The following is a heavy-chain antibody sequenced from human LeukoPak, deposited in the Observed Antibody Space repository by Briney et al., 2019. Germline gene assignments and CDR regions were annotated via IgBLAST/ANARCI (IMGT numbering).Heavy chain of an antibody. J-gene: IGHJ3*02. Sequence: GGSLRLSCVASGFTFDDYAMHWVRQAPGKGLEWVSGISWNGGSIGYADSVKGRFTISRDNAKNSLYLQMNSLRAEDTAVYYCARERLRDYYDSSGYPQIWGQGTMVTVSS. D-gene: IGHD3-22*01. CDR1: GFTFDDYA. CDR3: ARERLRDYYDSSGYPQI. CDR2: ISWNGGSI. V-gene: IGHV3-9*01.